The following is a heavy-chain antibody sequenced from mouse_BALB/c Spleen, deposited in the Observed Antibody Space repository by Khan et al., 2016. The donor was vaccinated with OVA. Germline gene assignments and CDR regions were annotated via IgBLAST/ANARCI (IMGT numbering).Heavy chain of an antibody. J-gene: IGHJ3*01. CDR1: GYSITRYYA. Sequence: VQLKESGPGLVKPSQSLSLTCTVTGYSITRYYAWNWIRHFPGNQLEWMGYISYSGSTSYTPSLKSRISITRDTSKNQFFLQLYSVTTEDTATSYFARWFTYWGQGTLVTVSA. V-gene: IGHV3-2*02. CDR3: ARWFTY. CDR2: ISYSGST.